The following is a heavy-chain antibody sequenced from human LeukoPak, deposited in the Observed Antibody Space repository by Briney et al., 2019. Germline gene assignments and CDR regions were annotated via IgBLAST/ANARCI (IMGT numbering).Heavy chain of an antibody. CDR3: ARHKTYSSSWRNWFDP. CDR1: GGSFSGFY. D-gene: IGHD6-13*01. J-gene: IGHJ5*02. V-gene: IGHV4-34*01. Sequence: SETLSLTCAVYGGSFSGFYWSWIRQTPGKGLEWIGEISDSGSTNYNPSLKRRVTISRDTSKNQFSLILTSVTAADTAVYHCARHKTYSSSWRNWFDPWGQGILVTVSS. CDR2: ISDSGST.